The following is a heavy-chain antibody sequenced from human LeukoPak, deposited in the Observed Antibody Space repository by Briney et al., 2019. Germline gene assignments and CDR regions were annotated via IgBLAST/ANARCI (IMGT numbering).Heavy chain of an antibody. D-gene: IGHD5-12*01. J-gene: IGHJ4*02. CDR2: ISSSGDYI. CDR3: ARDVQVATIYPLDY. Sequence: GGSLRLSCAASGFSFSTYSMNWVRQAPGKGLEWVSSISSSGDYIYYADSVKGRFTISRDNAKNSLYLQMNSLRAEDTAVYYCARDVQVATIYPLDYWGQGTLVTVSS. V-gene: IGHV3-21*01. CDR1: GFSFSTYS.